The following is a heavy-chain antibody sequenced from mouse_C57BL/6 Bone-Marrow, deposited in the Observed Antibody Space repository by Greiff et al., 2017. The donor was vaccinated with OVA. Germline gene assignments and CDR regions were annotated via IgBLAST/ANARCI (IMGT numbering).Heavy chain of an antibody. V-gene: IGHV8-8*01. CDR3: ARIARGYYGYDGGAWFAY. Sequence: QVTLKVSGPGILQPSQTLSLTCSFSGFSLSTFGMGVGWIRQPSGKGLEWLAHIWWDDDKYYNPALKSRLTISKDTSKNQLFLKIANVDTADTATYYCARIARGYYGYDGGAWFAYWGQGTLVTVSA. D-gene: IGHD2-2*01. CDR1: GFSLSTFGMG. CDR2: IWWDDDK. J-gene: IGHJ3*01.